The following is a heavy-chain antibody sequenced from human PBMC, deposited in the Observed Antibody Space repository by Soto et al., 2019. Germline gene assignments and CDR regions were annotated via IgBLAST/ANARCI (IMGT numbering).Heavy chain of an antibody. D-gene: IGHD6-19*01. J-gene: IGHJ6*02. V-gene: IGHV1-18*01. CDR3: ARVFLWQWLVYGMDV. CDR2: ISAYNGNT. Sequence: ASVKVSCKASGYTFTSYGISWVRQAPGQGLEWMGWISAYNGNTNYAQKLQGRVTMTTDTSTSTAYMELRSLRSDDTAVYYCARVFLWQWLVYGMDVWGQGTTVTVSS. CDR1: GYTFTSYG.